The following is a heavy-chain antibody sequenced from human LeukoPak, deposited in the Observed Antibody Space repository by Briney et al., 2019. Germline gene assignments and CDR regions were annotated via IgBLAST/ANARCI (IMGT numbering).Heavy chain of an antibody. CDR2: IYYSGST. CDR3: ARVRQWLATKYFDY. V-gene: IGHV4-59*01. Sequence: PSKTLSLTCTVSGGSISSYYWSWIRQPPGKGLEWIGYIYYSGSTNYNPSLKSRVTISVDTSKNQFSLKLSSVTAADTAVYYCARVRQWLATKYFDYWGQGTLVTVSS. CDR1: GGSISSYY. J-gene: IGHJ4*02. D-gene: IGHD6-19*01.